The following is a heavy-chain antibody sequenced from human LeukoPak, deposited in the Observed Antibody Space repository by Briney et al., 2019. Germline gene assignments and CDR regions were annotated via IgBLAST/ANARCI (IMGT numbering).Heavy chain of an antibody. CDR1: GYTFTSYG. D-gene: IGHD6-13*01. CDR2: ISAYNGNT. V-gene: IGHV1-18*01. CDR3: ARDPTPYSSSWSNYFDY. J-gene: IGHJ4*02. Sequence: ASVKVSCKASGYTFTSYGISWVRQAPGQGLEWMGWISAYNGNTNYAQKLQGRVTVTTDTSTSTAYMELRSLRSDDTAVYYCARDPTPYSSSWSNYFDYWGQGTLVTVSS.